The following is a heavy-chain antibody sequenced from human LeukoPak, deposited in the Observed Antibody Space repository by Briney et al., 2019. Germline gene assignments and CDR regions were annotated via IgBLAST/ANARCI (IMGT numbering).Heavy chain of an antibody. J-gene: IGHJ6*03. V-gene: IGHV3-11*04. D-gene: IGHD1-26*01. CDR1: GFTFSDYY. CDR3: ARVAPSGSYYYYYYMDV. CDR2: ISSSGSTI. Sequence: PGGSLRLSCAASGFTFSDYYMSWIRQAPGKGLEWVSYISSSGSTIYYADSVKGRFTISRDNAKNSLYLQMNSLRAEDTAAYYCARVAPSGSYYYYYYMDVWGKGTTVTVSS.